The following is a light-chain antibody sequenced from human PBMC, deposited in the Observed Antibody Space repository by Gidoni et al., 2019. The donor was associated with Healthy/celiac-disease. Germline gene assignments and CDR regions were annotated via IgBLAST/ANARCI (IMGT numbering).Light chain of an antibody. Sequence: EIVLTPSPVTLSLSPGERATLSCRASQSVSSSYLAWYQQKPGQAPRLLIYGASSRATGIPDRFSGSGSGTDFTLTISRLEPEDFAVYYCQQYGSSPKLTFGGGTKVEIK. CDR1: QSVSSSY. V-gene: IGKV3-20*01. CDR3: QQYGSSPKLT. CDR2: GAS. J-gene: IGKJ4*01.